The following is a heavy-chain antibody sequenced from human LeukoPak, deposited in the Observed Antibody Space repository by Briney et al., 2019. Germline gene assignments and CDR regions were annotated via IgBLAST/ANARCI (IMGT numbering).Heavy chain of an antibody. Sequence: PGGSLRLSCAASGFTFSSYAMHWVRQAPGKGLEWVAVISYDGSNKYYADSVKGRFTISSDNSKNTLYLQMNSLRAEDTAVYYCAGDRRGSFDYWGQGTLVTVSS. J-gene: IGHJ4*02. D-gene: IGHD1-26*01. CDR1: GFTFSSYA. V-gene: IGHV3-30-3*01. CDR3: AGDRRGSFDY. CDR2: ISYDGSNK.